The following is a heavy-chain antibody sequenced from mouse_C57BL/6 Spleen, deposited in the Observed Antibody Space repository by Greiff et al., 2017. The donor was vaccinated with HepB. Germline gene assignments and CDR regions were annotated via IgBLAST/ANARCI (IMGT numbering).Heavy chain of an antibody. CDR3: ARGDSSGTLDY. V-gene: IGHV1-4*01. CDR1: GYTFTSYT. D-gene: IGHD3-2*02. Sequence: VQRVESGAELARPGASVKMSCKASGYTFTSYTMHWVKQRPGQGLEWIGYINPSSGYTKYNQKFKDKATLTADKSSSTAYMQLSSLTSEDSAVYYCARGDSSGTLDYWGQGTTLTVSS. J-gene: IGHJ2*01. CDR2: INPSSGYT.